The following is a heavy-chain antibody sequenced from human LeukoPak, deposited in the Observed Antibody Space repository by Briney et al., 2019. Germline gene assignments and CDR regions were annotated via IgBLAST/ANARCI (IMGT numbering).Heavy chain of an antibody. D-gene: IGHD3-10*01. CDR2: IYYSGRN. CDR3: ARESQSGWFDP. J-gene: IGHJ5*02. CDR1: GGSIGSGDYY. Sequence: PSETLSLTCTVSGGSIGSGDYYWSWIRQYPEKGLEWIGYIYYSGRNSYNPSLKSRLSISVDTSENQFSLKLTSVTAADTAIYYCARESQSGWFDPWGQGTLVTVSS. V-gene: IGHV4-31*03.